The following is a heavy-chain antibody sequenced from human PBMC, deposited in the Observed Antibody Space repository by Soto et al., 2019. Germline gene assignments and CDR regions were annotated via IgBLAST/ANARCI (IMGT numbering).Heavy chain of an antibody. D-gene: IGHD5-12*01. J-gene: IGHJ4*02. CDR2: MWYHGRDL. V-gene: IGHV3-33*03. CDR1: GFSFSDYV. Sequence: GGSLRLSCAASGFSFSDYVMHWVRQAPGKGLDWVAVMWYHGRDLFYADSVKGRFTISRDNAKNSLYLQMNSLRAEDTALYYCAKDRGYSGYDAAFDYWGQGTLVTVSS. CDR3: AKDRGYSGYDAAFDY.